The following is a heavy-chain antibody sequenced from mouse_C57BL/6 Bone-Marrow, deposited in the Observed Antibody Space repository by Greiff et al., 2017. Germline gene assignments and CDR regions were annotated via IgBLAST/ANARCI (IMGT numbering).Heavy chain of an antibody. J-gene: IGHJ1*03. Sequence: DVQLQESEGGLVQPGSSMKLSCTASGFTFSDYYMAWVRQVPEKGLEWVANINYDGSSTYYLDSLKSRFIISRDNAKNILYLQMSSLKSEDTATYYCARVGTVVAHWYFDVWGTGTTVTVSS. CDR2: INYDGSST. V-gene: IGHV5-16*01. CDR3: ARVGTVVAHWYFDV. CDR1: GFTFSDYY. D-gene: IGHD1-1*01.